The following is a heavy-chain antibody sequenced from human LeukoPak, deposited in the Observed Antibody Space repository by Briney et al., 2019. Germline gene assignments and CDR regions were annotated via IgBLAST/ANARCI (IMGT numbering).Heavy chain of an antibody. CDR3: ARLDYGDYRGAFDI. D-gene: IGHD4-17*01. CDR2: ISSSGSTI. J-gene: IGHJ3*02. CDR1: GYTFSNYC. Sequence: PGGSLRLSCAASGYTFSNYCMNWVRQAPRKGLEWVSYISSSGSTIYYADSVKGLFTISRDNDKNSLYLQMNSLRAEETAVYYCARLDYGDYRGAFDIWGQGTMVTVSS. V-gene: IGHV3-48*04.